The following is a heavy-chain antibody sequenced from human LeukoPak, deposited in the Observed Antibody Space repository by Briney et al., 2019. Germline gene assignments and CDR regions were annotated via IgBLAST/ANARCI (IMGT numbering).Heavy chain of an antibody. CDR2: IYPGDSDT. D-gene: IGHD2-15*01. CDR3: ARLRDLGYCSGGSCYGAFDI. J-gene: IGHJ3*02. CDR1: GYSFTSYW. V-gene: IGHV5-51*01. Sequence: GESLKISCKGSGYSFTSYWIGWVRQMPGKGLEWMGIIYPGDSDTRYSPSFQGQVTISADKSISTAYLQWSSLKASDTAMYYCARLRDLGYCSGGSCYGAFDIWGQGTMVTVSS.